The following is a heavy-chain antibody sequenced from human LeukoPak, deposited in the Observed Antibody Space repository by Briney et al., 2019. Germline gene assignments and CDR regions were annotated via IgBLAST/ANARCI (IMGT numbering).Heavy chain of an antibody. Sequence: SETLSLTCAVYGGSFSCYYWSWIRQPPGKGLEWIEGIDHSGSTNYNPSLKSRVTISVDTSKNQFSLKLSSVTAADTAVYYCARHGLSRLCFRPHGFDIWGQGTMVTVSS. CDR1: GGSFSCYY. V-gene: IGHV4-34*01. D-gene: IGHD2-2*01. CDR2: IDHSGST. CDR3: ARHGLSRLCFRPHGFDI. J-gene: IGHJ3*02.